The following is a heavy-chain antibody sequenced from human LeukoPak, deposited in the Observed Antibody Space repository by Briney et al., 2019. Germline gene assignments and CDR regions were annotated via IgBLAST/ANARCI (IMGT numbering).Heavy chain of an antibody. CDR3: ARDPYGSGSSHLNWFDP. Sequence: GGSLRLSCAASSFTFSAYYMGWVRQAPGKGLEWVSYIRSSSRYTNYTHSVKGRFTISRDNAKNSLYLQMNSLRAEDAAVYYCARDPYGSGSSHLNWFDPWGQGTLVTVSS. CDR2: IRSSSRYT. V-gene: IGHV3-11*05. J-gene: IGHJ5*02. D-gene: IGHD3-10*01. CDR1: SFTFSAYY.